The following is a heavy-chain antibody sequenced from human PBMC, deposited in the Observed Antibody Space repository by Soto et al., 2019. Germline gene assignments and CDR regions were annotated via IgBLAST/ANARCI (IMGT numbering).Heavy chain of an antibody. CDR2: FDPEDGET. J-gene: IGHJ6*02. D-gene: IGHD3-10*01. CDR3: ATSITMVRGVITPSGYYYGMDV. Sequence: EASVKVSCKVSGYTLTELSMHWVRQAPGKGLEWMGGFDPEDGETIYAQKFQGRVTMTEDTSTDTAYMELSSLRSEDTAVYYCATSITMVRGVITPSGYYYGMDVWGQGTTVTVSS. V-gene: IGHV1-24*01. CDR1: GYTLTELS.